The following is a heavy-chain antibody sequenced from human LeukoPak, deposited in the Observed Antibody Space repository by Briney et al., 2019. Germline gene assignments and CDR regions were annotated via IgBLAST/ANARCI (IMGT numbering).Heavy chain of an antibody. J-gene: IGHJ4*02. CDR2: ISGSGGTT. Sequence: GGSLRLSCAASGFTFSSYAMNWVRQAPGKGLEWVSAISGSGGTTYYADSVKGRFTISRDNAKNSLYLQMNSLRAEDTAVYYCARDWLDYWGQGTLVTVSS. CDR3: ARDWLDY. CDR1: GFTFSSYA. V-gene: IGHV3-23*01. D-gene: IGHD2-2*03.